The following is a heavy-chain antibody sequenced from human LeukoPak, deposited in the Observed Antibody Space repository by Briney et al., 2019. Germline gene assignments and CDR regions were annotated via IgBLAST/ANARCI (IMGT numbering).Heavy chain of an antibody. V-gene: IGHV3-23*01. CDR1: GFTFSSYA. J-gene: IGHJ4*02. Sequence: PGGSLRLSCAASGFTFSSYAMSWVRQAPGKGLEWVSAISGSGGSTYYADSVKGRFTISRDNSKSTLYLQMNSLRAEGTAVYYCAKDRGIAVAGTFYYWGQGTLVTVSS. CDR3: AKDRGIAVAGTFYY. CDR2: ISGSGGST. D-gene: IGHD6-19*01.